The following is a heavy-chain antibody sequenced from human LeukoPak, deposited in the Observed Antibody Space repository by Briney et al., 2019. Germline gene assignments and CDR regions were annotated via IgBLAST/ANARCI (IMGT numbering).Heavy chain of an antibody. CDR3: ARETRYFYDNSGYIDY. D-gene: IGHD3-22*01. Sequence: ASVKVSCKASGYTFTSYDINWVRQAPGQGLEWMGWISAYNVNTNYAQKLQGRVTMTTDTSTSTAYMELRSLRSDDTAVYYCARETRYFYDNSGYIDYWGQGTLVTVSS. CDR2: ISAYNVNT. J-gene: IGHJ4*02. CDR1: GYTFTSYD. V-gene: IGHV1-18*01.